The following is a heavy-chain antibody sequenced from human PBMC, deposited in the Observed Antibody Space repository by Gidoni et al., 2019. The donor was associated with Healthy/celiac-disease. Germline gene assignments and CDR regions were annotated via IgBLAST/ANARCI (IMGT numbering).Heavy chain of an antibody. CDR2: IYYSGST. CDR3: ARGPSTAKVRFSDPWFDP. CDR1: GGSISSGGYY. J-gene: IGHJ5*02. D-gene: IGHD4-17*01. Sequence: QVQLQESGPGLVKPSQTLSLTCTVSGGSISSGGYYWSWIRQHPGKGLEWIGYIYYSGSTYYNPSLKSRVTISVDTSKNQFSLKLSSVTAADTAVYYCARGPSTAKVRFSDPWFDPWGQGTLVTVSS. V-gene: IGHV4-31*03.